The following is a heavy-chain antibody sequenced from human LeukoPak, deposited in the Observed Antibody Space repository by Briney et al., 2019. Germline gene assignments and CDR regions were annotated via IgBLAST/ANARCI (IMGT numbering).Heavy chain of an antibody. CDR1: GGSISSYY. CDR2: IYYSGST. Sequence: SETLSLTCTVSGGSISSYYWSWIRQPPGKGLEWIGYIYYSGSTNYNPSLKSRVTISVDTSKNQFSLKLSSVTAADTAVYYCARGFGFWSGSEWGQGTLVTVSS. V-gene: IGHV4-59*12. CDR3: ARGFGFWSGSE. J-gene: IGHJ4*02. D-gene: IGHD3-3*01.